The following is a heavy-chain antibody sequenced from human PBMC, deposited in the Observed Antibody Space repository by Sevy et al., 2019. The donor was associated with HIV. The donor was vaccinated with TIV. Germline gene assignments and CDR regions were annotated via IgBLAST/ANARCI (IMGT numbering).Heavy chain of an antibody. J-gene: IGHJ4*02. D-gene: IGHD1-26*01. CDR2: IYYNGHI. CDR3: AGENAWGRGYS. V-gene: IGHV4-59*08. CDR1: GGSITSLY. Sequence: SETLSLTCTVSGGSITSLYWNWIRQPPGKGLEWIGNIYYNGHINYNPSLKSRVTLSLVTSKNQFSLRLSSVTAADTAMYYCAGENAWGRGYSWGQGTLVTVSS.